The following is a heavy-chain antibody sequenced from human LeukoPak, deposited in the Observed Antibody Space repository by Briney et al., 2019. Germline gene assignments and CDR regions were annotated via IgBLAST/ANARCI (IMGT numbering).Heavy chain of an antibody. D-gene: IGHD3-10*01. Sequence: SETLSLTCSVSGIPLSNSYWNWIRQSPGKELEWIGYIYYSGTTDYNPSLKSRVTMSIDMSRRQFSLELSSVTAADTAVYYCARGGVVGTMLRGINWFDPWGPGTLVAVSS. CDR2: IYYSGTT. J-gene: IGHJ5*02. CDR3: ARGGVVGTMLRGINWFDP. V-gene: IGHV4-59*01. CDR1: GIPLSNSY.